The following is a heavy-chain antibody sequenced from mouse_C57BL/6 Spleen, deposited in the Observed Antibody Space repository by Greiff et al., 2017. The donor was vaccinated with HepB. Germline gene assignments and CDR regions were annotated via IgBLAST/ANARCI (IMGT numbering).Heavy chain of an antibody. CDR1: GFTFSSYA. CDR2: ISDGGSYT. Sequence: EVQGVESGGGLVKPGGSLKLSCAASGFTFSSYAMSWVRQTPEKRLEWVATISDGGSYTYYPDNVKGRFTISRDNAKNNLYLQMSHLKSEDTAMYYCAREHYDYAIFAYWGQGTLVTVSA. J-gene: IGHJ3*01. V-gene: IGHV5-4*01. CDR3: AREHYDYAIFAY. D-gene: IGHD2-4*01.